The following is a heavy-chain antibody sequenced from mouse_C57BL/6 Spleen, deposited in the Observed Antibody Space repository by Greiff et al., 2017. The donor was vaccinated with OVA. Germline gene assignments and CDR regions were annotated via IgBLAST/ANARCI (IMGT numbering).Heavy chain of an antibody. CDR2: IDPSDSET. Sequence: QVQLQQPGAELVRPGSSVKLSCKASGYTFTSYWMHWVKQRPIQGLEWIGNIDPSDSETHYNQKFKDKATLTVDKSSSTAYMLLSSLTSEDSAVYYCARSANWDVGYYFDYWGQGTTLTVSS. D-gene: IGHD4-1*01. CDR1: GYTFTSYW. J-gene: IGHJ2*01. V-gene: IGHV1-52*01. CDR3: ARSANWDVGYYFDY.